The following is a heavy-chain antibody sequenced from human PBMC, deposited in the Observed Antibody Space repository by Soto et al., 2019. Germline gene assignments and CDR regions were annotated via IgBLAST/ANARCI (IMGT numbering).Heavy chain of an antibody. CDR3: ADPRRSSGWYESY. J-gene: IGHJ4*02. D-gene: IGHD6-19*01. CDR1: GFTFSSYA. CDR2: TGGSGGRT. V-gene: IGHV3-23*01. Sequence: EVQLLESGGGLVQPGGSLRLSCAASGFTFSSYAMSWVRQAPGKGLEWVSATGGSGGRTYYADSVRGRFTISRDNSKNTLFLPMDSLRAEDPAVYYCADPRRSSGWYESYWGQGTLVTVSS.